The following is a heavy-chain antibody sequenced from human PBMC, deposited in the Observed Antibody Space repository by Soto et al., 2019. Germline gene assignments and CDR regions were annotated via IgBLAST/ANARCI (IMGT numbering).Heavy chain of an antibody. V-gene: IGHV1-2*02. Sequence: ASVKVSCKASGYTFSDSYIHWVRQAPGQGLEWMGWINPNSGGTKYAPKFQGGVTMTRDTSIPTAYMELSRLRSGDTAVYYCAREPATAKPEGVDFWGQGTLGTVAS. J-gene: IGHJ4*02. CDR1: GYTFSDSY. CDR3: AREPATAKPEGVDF. D-gene: IGHD1-1*01. CDR2: INPNSGGT.